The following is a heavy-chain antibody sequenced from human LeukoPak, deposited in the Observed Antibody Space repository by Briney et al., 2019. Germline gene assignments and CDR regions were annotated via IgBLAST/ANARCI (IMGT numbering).Heavy chain of an antibody. D-gene: IGHD6-13*01. CDR3: ARDWIAAARGPYGIDV. CDR2: ISAYNGNT. CDR1: GYTFTSYG. Sequence: GASVKVSCKASGYTFTSYGISWVRQAPGQGLEWMGWISAYNGNTNYAQKLQGRVTMTTDTSTSTAYMELRSLRSDDTAVYYCARDWIAAARGPYGIDVWGQGTTVTVSS. V-gene: IGHV1-18*01. J-gene: IGHJ6*02.